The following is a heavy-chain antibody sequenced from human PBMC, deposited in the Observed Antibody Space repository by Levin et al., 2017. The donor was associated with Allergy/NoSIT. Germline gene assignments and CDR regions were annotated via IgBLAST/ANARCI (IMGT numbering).Heavy chain of an antibody. Sequence: ASVKVSCKASGYTFTGYYMHWVRQAPGQGLEWMGWINPNSGGTNYAQKFQGRVTMTRDTSISTAYMELSRLRSDDTAVYYCARVTRYYGSGSPKVVRTPFDYWGQGTLVTVSS. CDR3: ARVTRYYGSGSPKVVRTPFDY. CDR1: GYTFTGYY. J-gene: IGHJ4*02. V-gene: IGHV1-2*02. D-gene: IGHD3-10*01. CDR2: INPNSGGT.